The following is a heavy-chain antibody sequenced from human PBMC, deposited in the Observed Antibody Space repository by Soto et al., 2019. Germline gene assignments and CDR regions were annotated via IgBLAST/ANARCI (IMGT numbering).Heavy chain of an antibody. CDR2: ISGSGGST. D-gene: IGHD3-22*01. Sequence: PGGSLRLSCAASGFSFSDYYMTWIRQAPGKGLEWVSYISGSGGSTYYADSVKGRFTISRDNSKNTLYLQMNSLRAEDTAVYYCAKSPGMYYYDSSGYYHYDYWGQGTLVTVSS. V-gene: IGHV3-23*01. J-gene: IGHJ4*02. CDR3: AKSPGMYYYDSSGYYHYDY. CDR1: GFSFSDYY.